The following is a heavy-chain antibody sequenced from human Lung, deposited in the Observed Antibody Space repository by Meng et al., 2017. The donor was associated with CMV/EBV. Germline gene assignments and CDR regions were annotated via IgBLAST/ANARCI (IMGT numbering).Heavy chain of an antibody. Sequence: AYDYPFGSYGISMVRQAPGQGLGWMGWISVYSSKTTNVQKFQDRVTMTTDTSTSTAYMELRSLRSDDTAMYYCVRDSKMSGRHYFDYWGQGTLVTVSS. CDR3: VRDSKMSGRHYFDY. V-gene: IGHV1-18*01. CDR1: DYPFGSYG. CDR2: ISVYSSKT. D-gene: IGHD3-3*01. J-gene: IGHJ4*02.